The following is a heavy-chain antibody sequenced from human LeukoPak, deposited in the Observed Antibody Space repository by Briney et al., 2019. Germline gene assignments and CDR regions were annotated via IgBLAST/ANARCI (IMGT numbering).Heavy chain of an antibody. CDR3: ARKNYYDTSGRFGC. J-gene: IGHJ4*02. D-gene: IGHD3-22*01. V-gene: IGHV1-2*02. CDR2: INPNSGDT. CDR1: GYTFTGYY. Sequence: ASVKVSCKASGYTFTGYYMHWVRQAPGQGLEWMGWINPNSGDTKYAQKFQGRVTMTRDTSISTAYMEVRSDDTAVYYCARKNYYDTSGRFGCWGQGTLVTVSS.